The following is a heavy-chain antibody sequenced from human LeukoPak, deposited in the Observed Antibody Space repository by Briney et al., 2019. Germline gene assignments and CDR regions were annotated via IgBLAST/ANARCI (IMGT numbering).Heavy chain of an antibody. D-gene: IGHD2-15*01. CDR2: IKQDGSEK. V-gene: IGHV3-7*01. Sequence: PGGSLRLSCAASGFTFSSYWMSWVRQAPGKGLEWVANIKQDGSEKYYVDSVKGRFTISRDNAKNSLYLQMNSLRAEDTAVYYCARKAVVAANYYYYYMDVWGKGTTVTISS. CDR3: ARKAVVAANYYYYYMDV. CDR1: GFTFSSYW. J-gene: IGHJ6*03.